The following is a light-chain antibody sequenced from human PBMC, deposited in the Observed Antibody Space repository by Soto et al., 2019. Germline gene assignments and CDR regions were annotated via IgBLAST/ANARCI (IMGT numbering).Light chain of an antibody. CDR2: GAS. J-gene: IGKJ1*01. CDR1: QSVSSYY. Sequence: EIVLTQSPGTVSLSPGKRATLSCRASQSVSSYYLAWFQQKPGRPPRLLIYGASIRATGIPDRFSGSGSGTDFTLTISRLEPEDFAVYYCQQYDRSPRTFGQGTRVEIK. V-gene: IGKV3-20*01. CDR3: QQYDRSPRT.